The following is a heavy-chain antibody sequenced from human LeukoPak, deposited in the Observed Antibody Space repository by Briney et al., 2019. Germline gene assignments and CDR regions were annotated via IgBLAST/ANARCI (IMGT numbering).Heavy chain of an antibody. J-gene: IGHJ2*01. V-gene: IGHV3-7*01. Sequence: GGSLRLSCAASGFTFSSYWMGWVRQAPGKGLEWVADIKEGGSDKYSVDSVKGRFIISRDNAKNSLYLQMNSLRAEDTAVYYCARDTYRFFDLWGRGTLVTVSS. CDR1: GFTFSSYW. CDR3: ARDTYRFFDL. CDR2: IKEGGSDK. D-gene: IGHD3-3*01.